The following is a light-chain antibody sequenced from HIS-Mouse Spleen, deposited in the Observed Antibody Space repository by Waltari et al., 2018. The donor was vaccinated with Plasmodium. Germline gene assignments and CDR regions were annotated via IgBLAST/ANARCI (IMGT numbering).Light chain of an antibody. CDR3: SSYTSSSTHVV. J-gene: IGLJ2*01. CDR2: DVS. Sequence: QSALTQPASVSGSPGQSITISCTGTSRDVGGYNYVPWYQQHPGNAPKLMIYDVSNRPSGVSNRFSGSKSGNTASLTISGLQAEDEADYYCSSYTSSSTHVVFGGGTKLTVL. CDR1: SRDVGGYNY. V-gene: IGLV2-14*03.